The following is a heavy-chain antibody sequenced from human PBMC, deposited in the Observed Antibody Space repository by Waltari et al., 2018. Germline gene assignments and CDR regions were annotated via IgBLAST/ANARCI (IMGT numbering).Heavy chain of an antibody. Sequence: QFQLVESGGGVVQPGRSLRLSCAASGFIFGNCNMHWVRQTPGQGLRGGEAISQDGSNKDYADSVKSRFTVSRDNSNNTLYLQINSLRADDTGIYFCVKYSGFDYFFDYWGQGTLVTVSS. CDR2: ISQDGSNK. CDR1: GFIFGNCN. D-gene: IGHD5-12*01. CDR3: VKYSGFDYFFDY. J-gene: IGHJ4*02. V-gene: IGHV3-30*18.